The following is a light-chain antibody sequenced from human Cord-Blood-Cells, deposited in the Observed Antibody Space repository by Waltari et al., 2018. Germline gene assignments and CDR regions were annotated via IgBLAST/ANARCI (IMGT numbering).Light chain of an antibody. CDR2: AAS. CDR3: QQRYSTLFT. V-gene: IGKV1-39*01. Sequence: DIQMTQTPSSLSASVGDRVTSTCRASQSISSYLNWYQQKPGKDPKLLIYAASNLQSGVPSMFSGSGAGTDCTLTISSLQPEDFATYYCQQRYSTLFTFGPGTKVDIK. CDR1: QSISSY. J-gene: IGKJ3*01.